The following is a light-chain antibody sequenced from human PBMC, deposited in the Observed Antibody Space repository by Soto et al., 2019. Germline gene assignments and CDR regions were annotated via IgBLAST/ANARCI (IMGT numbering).Light chain of an antibody. V-gene: IGKV3-15*01. CDR3: QQYNNWPRGT. J-gene: IGKJ5*01. CDR1: QSVGIN. Sequence: EIVMTQSPATLSVSPGERASLSCRASQSVGINLAWYQQKPGQAPRLLMYRASTRATGIPARFSGSGSETEFTLSISSLQSEDFAVYYCQQYNNWPRGTFGQGTRLEIK. CDR2: RAS.